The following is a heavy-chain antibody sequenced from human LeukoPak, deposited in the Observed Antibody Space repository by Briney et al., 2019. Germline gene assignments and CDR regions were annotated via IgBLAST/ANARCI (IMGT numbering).Heavy chain of an antibody. CDR1: GFVFSSYV. Sequence: PGGSLRLSCAASGFVFSSYVMNWVRQAPGKGLEWVSAMSGRFGNIYYADSVKGRFAISRDNSGNMVYLQMNNLRAGDTAVYYCARGGYNYYFEDWGQGTLVTVSS. J-gene: IGHJ4*02. D-gene: IGHD5-24*01. CDR2: MSGRFGNI. V-gene: IGHV3-23*01. CDR3: ARGGYNYYFED.